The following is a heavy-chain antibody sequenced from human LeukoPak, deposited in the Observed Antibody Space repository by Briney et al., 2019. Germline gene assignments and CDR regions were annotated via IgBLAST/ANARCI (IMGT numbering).Heavy chain of an antibody. D-gene: IGHD2-21*01. V-gene: IGHV3-23*01. CDR3: AKAPVTTCRGAYCYPFDY. CDR1: GFTLSSYD. CDR2: ISDRGNT. J-gene: IGHJ4*02. Sequence: GGSLRLSCAASGFTLSSYDMSWVRHAPAKGLEWVSAISDRGNTYHADSVKGRFTISRDSSKNTLFLQMNRPRPEDAAVYYCAKAPVTTCRGAYCYPFDYWGQGTLVTVSS.